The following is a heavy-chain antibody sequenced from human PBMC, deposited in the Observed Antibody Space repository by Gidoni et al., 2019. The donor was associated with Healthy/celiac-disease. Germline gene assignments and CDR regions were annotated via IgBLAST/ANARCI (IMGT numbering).Heavy chain of an antibody. Sequence: EVQLVQSGAEVKTPGESLKISCKGAGYSFTSYWIGWVRQMPGKGLEWMGIIYPGDSDTRYSPSFQGQVTISADKSISTAYLQWSSLKASDTAMYYCARHRVCGGDCYSDYFDYWGQGTLVTVSS. CDR2: IYPGDSDT. CDR1: GYSFTSYW. D-gene: IGHD2-21*01. V-gene: IGHV5-51*01. J-gene: IGHJ4*02. CDR3: ARHRVCGGDCYSDYFDY.